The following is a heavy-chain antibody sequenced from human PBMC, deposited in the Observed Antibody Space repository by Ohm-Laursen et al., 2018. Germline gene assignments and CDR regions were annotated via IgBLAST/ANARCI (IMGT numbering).Heavy chain of an antibody. CDR1: GYSISSGYY. D-gene: IGHD6-6*01. CDR2: IYHSGST. CDR3: ARDLDVHSSSSPY. V-gene: IGHV4-38-2*02. J-gene: IGHJ4*02. Sequence: PSETLSLTCTVSGYSISSGYYWGWIRQPPGKGLEWIGSIYHSGSTYYNPSLKSRVTISVDTSKNQFSLKLSSVTAADTAVYYCARDLDVHSSSSPYWGQGTLVTVSS.